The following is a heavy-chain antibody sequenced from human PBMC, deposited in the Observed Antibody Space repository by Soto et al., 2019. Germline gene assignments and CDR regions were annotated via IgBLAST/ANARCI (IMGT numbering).Heavy chain of an antibody. CDR2: IEGSGEIT. V-gene: IGHV3-23*01. D-gene: IGHD3-10*01. CDR1: GFMLSTTD. J-gene: IGHJ5*02. CDR3: VKNSGWFNT. Sequence: GGSLRLSCAASGFMLSTTDMRWVRQAPGKGLEWLTTIEGSGEITYYADSVKGRFTISRDNSKSTVYLQMDSLTADDTAVYFCVKNSGWFNTWGQGTPVTVSS.